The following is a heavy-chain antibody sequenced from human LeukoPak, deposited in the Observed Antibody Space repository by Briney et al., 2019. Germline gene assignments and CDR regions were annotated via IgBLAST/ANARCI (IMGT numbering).Heavy chain of an antibody. CDR3: AAHRGYEYFQH. CDR1: GGSLSTYY. V-gene: IGHV4-59*01. CDR2: IYHSGST. D-gene: IGHD3-22*01. Sequence: SETLSLTCTVSGGSLSTYYWSWIRQPPGKGLEWLGFIYHSGSTTYNPSLRSRVTISLDTSKNQISLNLSSVTAADTAVYYCAAHRGYEYFQHWGQGTLVTVSS. J-gene: IGHJ1*01.